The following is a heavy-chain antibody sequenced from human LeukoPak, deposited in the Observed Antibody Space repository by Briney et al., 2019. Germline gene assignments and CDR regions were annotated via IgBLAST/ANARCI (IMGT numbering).Heavy chain of an antibody. CDR2: IYTSGST. D-gene: IGHD3-22*01. V-gene: IGHV4-4*07. CDR3: ARWSYDSSGYYFRY. CDR1: GGSISSYY. Sequence: SETLSLTCTVSGGSISSYYWSWIRQPAGKGLEWIGRIYTSGSTNYNPSLKSRVTRSVDTSKNQFSLKLSSVTAADTAVYYCARWSYDSSGYYFRYWGQGTLVTVSS. J-gene: IGHJ4*02.